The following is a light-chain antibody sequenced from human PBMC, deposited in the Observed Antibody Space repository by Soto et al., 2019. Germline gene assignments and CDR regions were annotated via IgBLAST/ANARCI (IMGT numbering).Light chain of an antibody. CDR2: GAS. J-gene: IGKJ1*01. V-gene: IGKV3-15*01. Sequence: IVMTQSPATLSVSLGERATLSCRASQSVSSNLAWYQHKPGQAPRLLTYGASTRATGIPARFSGSGSGTEFTLTISSLQPEDFAVYYCQQYYNWPRTFGQGTKVDIK. CDR3: QQYYNWPRT. CDR1: QSVSSN.